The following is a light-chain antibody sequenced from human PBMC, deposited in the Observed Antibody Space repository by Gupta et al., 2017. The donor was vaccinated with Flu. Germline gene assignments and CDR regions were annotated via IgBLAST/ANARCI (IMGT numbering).Light chain of an antibody. V-gene: IGKV2-30*01. J-gene: IGKJ1*01. CDR2: HVS. CDR3: MQGAHWPFA. Sequence: ISCRSSQCLVYSDGITYFHWFQQRPGQSPRRLIYHVSYRESGGPARFSGSGSGTEFTPNISSGEAEDVVIYYCMQGAHWPFAFGQGTTVEIK. CDR1: QCLVYSDGITY.